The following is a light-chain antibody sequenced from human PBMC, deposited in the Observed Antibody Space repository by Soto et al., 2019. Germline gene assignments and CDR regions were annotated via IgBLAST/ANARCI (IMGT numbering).Light chain of an antibody. J-gene: IGKJ2*01. V-gene: IGKV3-15*01. CDR3: QQYNNWPPEYT. CDR2: GAS. CDR1: QSVSNN. Sequence: EIVMTQSPATLSVSPGERATLSCRASQSVSNNLAWYQQKPGQAPRLLIKGASTRATGIPARFSGDGSGTEFTLTISSLQSEDFGIYYCQQYNNWPPEYTFGQGTKLEIK.